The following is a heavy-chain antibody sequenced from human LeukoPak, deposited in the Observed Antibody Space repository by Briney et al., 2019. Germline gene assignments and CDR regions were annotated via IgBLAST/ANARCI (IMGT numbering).Heavy chain of an antibody. J-gene: IGHJ4*02. V-gene: IGHV6-1*01. CDR1: GDSVSSNSAA. CDR2: TYYRSKWYN. CDR3: AREYYDILTGYSNIDY. Sequence: SQTLSLTCAISGDSVSSNSAAWNWIRQFPSRGLEWLGRTYYRSKWYNDYAVSVKSRITINPDTSKNQFSLQLNSVTPEDTAVYYCAREYYDILTGYSNIDYWGQGTLVTVSS. D-gene: IGHD3-9*01.